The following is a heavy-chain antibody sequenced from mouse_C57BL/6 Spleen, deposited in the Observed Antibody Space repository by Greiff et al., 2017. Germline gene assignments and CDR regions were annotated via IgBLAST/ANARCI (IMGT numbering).Heavy chain of an antibody. J-gene: IGHJ3*01. CDR3: ARRGYDYDGGDWFAY. CDR2: IYPRDGST. Sequence: VQLQRSGPELVKPGASVKLSCKASGYTFTSYDINWVKQRPGQGLEWIGWIYPRDGSTKYNEKFKGKATLTVDTSSSTAYMELHSLTSEDSAVYFCARRGYDYDGGDWFAYWGQGTLVTVSA. D-gene: IGHD2-4*01. CDR1: GYTFTSYD. V-gene: IGHV1-85*01.